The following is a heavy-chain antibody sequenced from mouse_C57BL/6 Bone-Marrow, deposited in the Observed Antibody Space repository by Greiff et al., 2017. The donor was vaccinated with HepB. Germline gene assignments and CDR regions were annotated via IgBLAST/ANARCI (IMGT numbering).Heavy chain of an antibody. CDR3: ATDYYGSSYGGYAMDY. CDR2: IYPGSGST. V-gene: IGHV1-55*01. CDR1: GYTFTSYW. J-gene: IGHJ4*01. Sequence: QVQLQQPGAELVKPGASVKMSCKASGYTFTSYWITWVKQRPGQGLEWIGDIYPGSGSTNYNEKFKSKATLTVDTASSTAYMQLSSLTSEDSAVYYCATDYYGSSYGGYAMDYWGQGTSVTVSS. D-gene: IGHD1-1*01.